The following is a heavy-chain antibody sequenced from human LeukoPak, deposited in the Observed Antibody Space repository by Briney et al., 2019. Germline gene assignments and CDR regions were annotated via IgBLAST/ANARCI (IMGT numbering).Heavy chain of an antibody. J-gene: IGHJ4*02. Sequence: GGSLRLSCAASGFTFSSYVMTWVRQAPGKGLEWVSGLSGSGGSTYYADSVRGRFTISRDNSKNTLFLQMNSLRAEDTAVYFCAKSTLPRIAAPLRFDYWGQGTLVAVSS. D-gene: IGHD6-13*01. CDR2: LSGSGGST. CDR1: GFTFSSYV. V-gene: IGHV3-23*01. CDR3: AKSTLPRIAAPLRFDY.